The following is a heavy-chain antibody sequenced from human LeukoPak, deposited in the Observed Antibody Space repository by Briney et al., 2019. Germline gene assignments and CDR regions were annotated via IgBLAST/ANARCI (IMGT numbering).Heavy chain of an antibody. CDR3: ARLPHRVRGYYHYYIDV. CDR2: ISSTSSYI. Sequence: PGGSLRLSCAASGFTFSSYNMNSGRQAPAKGVEWVSSISSTSSYIYYAHSLKGRFTISIDNAKNSLYLQMNSLRAADTAVYYCARLPHRVRGYYHYYIDVWGKGTPVTVSS. J-gene: IGHJ6*03. CDR1: GFTFSSYN. V-gene: IGHV3-21*01.